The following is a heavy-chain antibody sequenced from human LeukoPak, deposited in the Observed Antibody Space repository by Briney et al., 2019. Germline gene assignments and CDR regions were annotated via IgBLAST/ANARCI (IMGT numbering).Heavy chain of an antibody. V-gene: IGHV3-7*01. CDR1: GFTFRSYW. J-gene: IGHJ6*04. CDR3: ARDQTLDV. CDR2: MKQDGSEK. Sequence: GGSLRLSCTASGFTFRSYWMSWIRQAPGMGLEWVANMKQDGSEKYYVDSVKGRFTISRDNAKNSLYLQMNSLRAEDTAVYYCARDQTLDVWGKGTIVTISS.